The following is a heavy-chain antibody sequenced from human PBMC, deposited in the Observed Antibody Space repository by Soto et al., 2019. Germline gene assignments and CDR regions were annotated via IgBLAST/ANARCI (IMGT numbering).Heavy chain of an antibody. CDR3: ARDPELHGLDH. D-gene: IGHD2-21*01. CDR2: ISYRGST. Sequence: ETLSLTCNVSGTSIIAYYWTWIRQPPGKALEWIGYISYRGSTKYNPSLKNRVAISLDTSRNQFSLNLTPVTASDTAIYFCARDPELHGLDHWGQGTLVTVSS. V-gene: IGHV4-59*01. J-gene: IGHJ4*02. CDR1: GTSIIAYY.